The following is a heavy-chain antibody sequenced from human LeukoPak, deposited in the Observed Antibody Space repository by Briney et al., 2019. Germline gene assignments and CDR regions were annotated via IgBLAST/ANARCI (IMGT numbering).Heavy chain of an antibody. Sequence: GGSLRLSCAASGFTFSSYSMNWVRQAPGKGLEWVSYISGSSNYIYYADSLRGRFTISRDNAKNSLYLQMNSLRAEDTAVYYCARYDFWSGTSPPLDYWGQGTLVAVSS. J-gene: IGHJ4*02. V-gene: IGHV3-21*01. CDR2: ISGSSNYI. CDR3: ARYDFWSGTSPPLDY. D-gene: IGHD3-3*01. CDR1: GFTFSSYS.